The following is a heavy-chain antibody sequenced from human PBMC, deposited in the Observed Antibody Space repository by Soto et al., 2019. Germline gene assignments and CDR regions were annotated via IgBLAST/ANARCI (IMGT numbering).Heavy chain of an antibody. CDR1: GFTFSDSA. J-gene: IGHJ4*02. CDR3: AKRGSGWSFDY. V-gene: IGHV3-23*01. D-gene: IGHD6-19*01. CDR2: ISSTGDRT. Sequence: GGSLRLSCAASGFTFSDSAMSWVRQAQGKGLEWVSAISSTGDRTDYADSVKGRFTISRDNSKSTLYLQMNSLRADDTAVYYCAKRGSGWSFDYWGQGTLVTVSS.